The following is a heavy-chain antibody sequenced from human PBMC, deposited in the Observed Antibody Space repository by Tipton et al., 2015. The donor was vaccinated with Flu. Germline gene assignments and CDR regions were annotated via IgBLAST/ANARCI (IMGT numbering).Heavy chain of an antibody. Sequence: LRLSCTVSGGSISRYYWTWIRQPPGKGLEWIGFIYYSGSTNYNPSLKSRVTISLDTSKNQFSLSLSSVTAADTAMYYCARRRGGYSLDYWGQGTLVTVSS. D-gene: IGHD1-1*01. CDR1: GGSISRYY. J-gene: IGHJ4*02. CDR2: IYYSGST. CDR3: ARRRGGYSLDY. V-gene: IGHV4-59*01.